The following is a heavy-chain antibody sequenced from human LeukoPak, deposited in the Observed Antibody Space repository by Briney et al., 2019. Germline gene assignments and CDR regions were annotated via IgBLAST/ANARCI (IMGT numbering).Heavy chain of an antibody. CDR1: GGSISSYY. J-gene: IGHJ5*02. D-gene: IGHD3-22*01. V-gene: IGHV4-59*08. CDR2: IYYSGST. Sequence: PSETLSLTCTVSGGSISSYYWSWIRQPPGKGLEWIGCIYYSGSTNYNPSLKSRVTISVDTSKNQFPLKLSSVTAADTAVYYCATQQIYYDSSGYFNWFDPWGQGTLVTVSS. CDR3: ATQQIYYDSSGYFNWFDP.